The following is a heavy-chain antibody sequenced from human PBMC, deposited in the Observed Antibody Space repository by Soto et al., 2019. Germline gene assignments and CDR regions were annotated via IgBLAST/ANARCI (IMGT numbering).Heavy chain of an antibody. CDR1: GFTFSSYA. CDR2: ISYDGSNK. J-gene: IGHJ4*02. CDR3: ARDGDIVLVPAASSGYYFDY. Sequence: QVQLVESGGGVVQPGRSLRLSCAASGFTFSSYAMHWVRQAPGKGLEWVAVISYDGSNKYYADSVKGRFTISRDNSKNTLNLQMNSLRAEDTAVYYCARDGDIVLVPAASSGYYFDYWGQGTLVTVSS. V-gene: IGHV3-30-3*01. D-gene: IGHD2-2*01.